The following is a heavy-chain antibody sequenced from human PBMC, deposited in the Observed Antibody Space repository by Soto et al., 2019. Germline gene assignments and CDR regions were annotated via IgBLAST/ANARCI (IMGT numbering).Heavy chain of an antibody. CDR2: ISSNGGST. CDR1: GFTFSGYA. CDR3: VKETKDSSSWPFDY. D-gene: IGHD6-13*01. Sequence: PGGSLRLSCSASGFTFSGYAMHWVRQAPGKGLEYVSAISSNGGSTYYADSVKGRFTISRDNSKNTLYLQMSSLRAEDTAVYYCVKETKDSSSWPFDYWGRGTLVTVSS. J-gene: IGHJ4*02. V-gene: IGHV3-64D*06.